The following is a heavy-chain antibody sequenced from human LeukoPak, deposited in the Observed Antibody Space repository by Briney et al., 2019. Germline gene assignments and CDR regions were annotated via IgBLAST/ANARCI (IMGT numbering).Heavy chain of an antibody. D-gene: IGHD6-19*01. V-gene: IGHV4-4*07. CDR1: GGSISSYY. J-gene: IGHJ5*02. Sequence: SETLSLTCTVSGGSISSYYWSWIRQPAGKGLEWIGRIYTSGSTNYNPSLKSRVTMSVDTSKNQFSLKLSSVTAADTAVYYCARVSPGIAVAGSNWFDPWGQGTLVTVSS. CDR2: IYTSGST. CDR3: ARVSPGIAVAGSNWFDP.